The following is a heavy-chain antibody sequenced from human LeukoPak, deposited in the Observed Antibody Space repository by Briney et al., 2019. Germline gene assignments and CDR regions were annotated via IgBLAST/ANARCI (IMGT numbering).Heavy chain of an antibody. CDR3: ANEDWFDP. J-gene: IGHJ5*02. V-gene: IGHV3-23*01. CDR2: ISGSGGST. CDR1: GFTFSSYA. Sequence: PGGSLRLSCAAFGFTFSSYAMSWLRQAPGKGLEWVSSISGSGGSTYSADSVKGRFTISRDNSKNTLYLQMNSLRAEDTAVYYCANEDWFDPWGQGTLVTVSS.